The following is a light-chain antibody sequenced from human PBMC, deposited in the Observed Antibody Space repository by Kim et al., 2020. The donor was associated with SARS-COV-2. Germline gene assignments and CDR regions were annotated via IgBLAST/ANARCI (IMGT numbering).Light chain of an antibody. CDR1: SSDVGAHNY. J-gene: IGLJ2*01. CDR3: SSYAGSDTVV. CDR2: DVI. V-gene: IGLV2-8*01. Sequence: QSALTQPPSASGSPGQSVAISCTGTSSDVGAHNYVSWYQQHPGKAPKLMIYDVIKRPSGVPNRFSGSKSGNTASLTVSGLQAEDEADYYCSSYAGSDTVVFGGGTQLTVL.